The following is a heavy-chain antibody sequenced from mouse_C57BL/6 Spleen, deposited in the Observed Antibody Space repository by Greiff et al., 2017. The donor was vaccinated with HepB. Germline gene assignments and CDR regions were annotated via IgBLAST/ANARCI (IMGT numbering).Heavy chain of an antibody. CDR1: GYSFTGYY. CDR3: ARTRTYYDSYWYFDV. CDR2: INPSTGGT. V-gene: IGHV1-42*01. Sequence: EVKLQQSGPELVKPGASVKISCKASGYSFTGYYMNWVKQSPEKSLEWIGEINPSTGGTTYNQKFKAKATLTVDKSSSTAYMQLKSLTSEDSAVYYCARTRTYYDSYWYFDVWGTGTTVTVSS. J-gene: IGHJ1*03. D-gene: IGHD2-4*01.